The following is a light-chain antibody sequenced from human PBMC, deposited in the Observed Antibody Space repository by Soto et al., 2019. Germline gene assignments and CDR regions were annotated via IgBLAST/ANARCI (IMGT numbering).Light chain of an antibody. J-gene: IGKJ1*01. CDR3: QQYNSWLWT. Sequence: ELVMTPSPATPSVSPGGGAPHSCRASQSVSSKLAWYQQKPGQAPRLLIYGASTRATGIPARFSGSGSGTEFTLIISSLQSEDSAVYYCQQYNSWLWTFGQGTKVDIK. CDR2: GAS. CDR1: QSVSSK. V-gene: IGKV3-15*01.